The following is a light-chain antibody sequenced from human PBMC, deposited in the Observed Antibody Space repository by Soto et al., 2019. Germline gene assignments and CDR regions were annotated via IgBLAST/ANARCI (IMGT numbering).Light chain of an antibody. Sequence: QSVLTQPPSASGTPGQMVTISCSGSSSNIGSNYVYWYQQLPGTAPKLLIYRSNQRPSGVPDRFSGSKSGTSASLAISGLRSEDEADYYCAAWDDSLRVVVFGGGTKVTVL. J-gene: IGLJ2*01. CDR1: SSNIGSNY. CDR3: AAWDDSLRVVV. V-gene: IGLV1-47*01. CDR2: RSN.